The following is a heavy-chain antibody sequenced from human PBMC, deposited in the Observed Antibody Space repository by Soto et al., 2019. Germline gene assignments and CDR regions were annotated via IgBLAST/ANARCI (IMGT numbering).Heavy chain of an antibody. V-gene: IGHV4-4*02. CDR1: GVSISSDNW. Sequence: QVQLQESGPGLVRPSGTVSLNCAVSGVSISSDNWWSWVRQPPGKGLEWIGEIHHSGSTNYNPSLKSRVTMSVVPSKDLFSLTLNSVTAADTAFYYCARDQGSHPGDWGQGTLVSVSS. CDR3: ARDQGSHPGD. D-gene: IGHD6-13*01. CDR2: IHHSGST. J-gene: IGHJ4*02.